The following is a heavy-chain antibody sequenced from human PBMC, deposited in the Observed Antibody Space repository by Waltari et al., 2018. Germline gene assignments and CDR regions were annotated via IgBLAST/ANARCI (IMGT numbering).Heavy chain of an antibody. J-gene: IGHJ5*02. CDR2: IYHSGNT. D-gene: IGHD1-20*01. Sequence: QVQLQESGPGLVKPSQTLSLTCTVSGDSISSGDYYWSWIRQPPGKGLEWIGYIYHSGNTYYKPSLKSRVSISVDTSKNQFSLKLSSVTAADTAVYYCARDNAVFSEASPWGQGTLVTVSS. CDR3: ARDNAVFSEASP. V-gene: IGHV4-30-4*08. CDR1: GDSISSGDYY.